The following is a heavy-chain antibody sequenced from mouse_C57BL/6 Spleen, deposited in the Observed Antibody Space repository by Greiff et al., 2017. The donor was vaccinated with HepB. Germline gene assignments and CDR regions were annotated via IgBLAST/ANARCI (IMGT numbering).Heavy chain of an antibody. CDR2: ISSGGSYT. D-gene: IGHD2-4*01. J-gene: IGHJ2*01. CDR1: GFTFSSYG. CDR3: ARLYDYGLDY. Sequence: EVHLVESGGDLVKPGGSLKLSCAASGFTFSSYGMSWVRQTPDKRLEWVATISSGGSYTYYPDSVKGRFTISRDNAKNTLYLQMSSLKSEDTAMYYCARLYDYGLDYWGQGTTLTVSS. V-gene: IGHV5-6*01.